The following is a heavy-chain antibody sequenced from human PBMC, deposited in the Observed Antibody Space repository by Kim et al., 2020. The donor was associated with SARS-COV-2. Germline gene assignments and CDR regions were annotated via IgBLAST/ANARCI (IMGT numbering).Heavy chain of an antibody. D-gene: IGHD2-21*01. Sequence: TNYAHTLQGRVTMTTETSTSTAYMELRSLRSDYTAVYYCARFAIGPDLDYWGQGTLVTVSS. CDR2: T. J-gene: IGHJ4*02. V-gene: IGHV1-18*01. CDR3: ARFAIGPDLDY.